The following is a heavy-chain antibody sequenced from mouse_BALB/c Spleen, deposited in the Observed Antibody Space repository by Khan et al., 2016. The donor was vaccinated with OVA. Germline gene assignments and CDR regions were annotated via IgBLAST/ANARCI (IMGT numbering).Heavy chain of an antibody. J-gene: IGHJ3*01. D-gene: IGHD3-3*01. Sequence: QVQLQQPGAELVRPGVSVKISYKGSGYTFTDYAMHWVKQSHAKSLEWIGVISTYYGDADYNQKLKGKATMTVDKSSSTAYMELARLTSEDSAIYYCARGGRFAYWGQGTLVTVSA. V-gene: IGHV1S137*01. CDR3: ARGGRFAY. CDR2: ISTYYGDA. CDR1: GYTFTDYA.